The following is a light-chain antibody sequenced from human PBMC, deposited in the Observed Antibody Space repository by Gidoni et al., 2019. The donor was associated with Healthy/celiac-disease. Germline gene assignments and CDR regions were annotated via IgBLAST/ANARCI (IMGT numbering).Light chain of an antibody. CDR1: QSVSSY. CDR2: DAS. J-gene: IGKJ4*01. CDR3: QQRSNWPPLT. Sequence: EIVLTQSPATLSLSPGERATLSCRASQSVSSYLAWSQQKPGQAPRLLIYDASNRSTGIPARFIGSGSGTDFTLTISSLEPEDFAVYYCQQRSNWPPLTFGGGTKVEIK. V-gene: IGKV3-11*01.